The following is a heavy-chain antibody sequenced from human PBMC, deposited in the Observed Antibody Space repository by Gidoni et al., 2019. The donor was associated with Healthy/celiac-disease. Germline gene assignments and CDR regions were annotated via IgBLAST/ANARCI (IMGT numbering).Heavy chain of an antibody. CDR3: AREILPLYSPHGGFDP. V-gene: IGHV4-61*01. J-gene: IGHJ5*02. Sequence: QVQLQESGPGLVKPSETLSLTCPVSGGSVSSGSYYWSWIRQPPGKGLEWIGYIYYSGSTNSNPPLKSRVTISVDTSKNQFSLKLSPVTAADTAVYYCAREILPLYSPHGGFDPWGQGTLVTVSS. CDR1: GGSVSSGSYY. CDR2: IYYSGST. D-gene: IGHD2-2*02.